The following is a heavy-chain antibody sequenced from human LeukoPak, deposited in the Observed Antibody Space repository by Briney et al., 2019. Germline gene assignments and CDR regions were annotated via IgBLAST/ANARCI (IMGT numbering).Heavy chain of an antibody. Sequence: SETLSLTCAVYGGSFSGYYWSWIRQPPGKGLEWIGEINHSGSTNYNPSLKSRVAISVDTSKNQFSLKLSSVTAADTAVYYCARVPRYFDLGAVAPWSLSPQ. V-gene: IGHV4-34*01. J-gene: IGHJ2*01. CDR1: GGSFSGYY. CDR2: INHSGST. CDR3: ARVPRYFDL.